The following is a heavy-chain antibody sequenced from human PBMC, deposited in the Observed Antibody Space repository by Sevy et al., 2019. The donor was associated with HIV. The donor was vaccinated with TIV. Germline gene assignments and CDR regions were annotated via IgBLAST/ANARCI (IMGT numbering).Heavy chain of an antibody. CDR3: AGGSAGGRGDS. CDR2: IYYNGHI. J-gene: IGHJ5*01. D-gene: IGHD3-10*01. V-gene: IGHV4-59*08. CDR1: GGSITSLY. Sequence: SETLSLTCTVSGGSITSLYWNWIRQPPGKGLEWIANIYYNGHINYNPSLKSRVTLSLDTSKNQFSLRLSSVTAADTAMCYCAGGSAGGRGDSWGQGTLVTVSS.